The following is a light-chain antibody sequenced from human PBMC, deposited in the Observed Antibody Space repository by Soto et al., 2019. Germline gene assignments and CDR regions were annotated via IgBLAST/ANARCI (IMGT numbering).Light chain of an antibody. CDR1: QRLLYSDGNTY. CDR3: MQGTHWPIT. Sequence: DVVMTQSPLSLPVTLGQPASISCRSSQRLLYSDGNTYLNWFQQRPGQSPRRLIYKVSNRDSGVPDRFSGSGSGTDFALKISRVEAEDVGVYYCMQGTHWPITFGQGTRLEIK. CDR2: KVS. V-gene: IGKV2-30*01. J-gene: IGKJ5*01.